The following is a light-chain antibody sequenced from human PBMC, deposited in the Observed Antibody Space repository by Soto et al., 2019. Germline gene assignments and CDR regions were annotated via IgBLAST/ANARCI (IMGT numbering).Light chain of an antibody. V-gene: IGLV1-40*01. CDR2: GNS. Sequence: QSVLTQPPSVSGAPGQRVTISCTGSSSNIGAGYDVHWYQQLPGTAPKLLIYGNSNRPSGVPDRFSGAKSGTSASLAITGLRAEAEADYYCQSYDSSLSGWVFGGGTTLTVL. CDR3: QSYDSSLSGWV. CDR1: SSNIGAGYD. J-gene: IGLJ3*02.